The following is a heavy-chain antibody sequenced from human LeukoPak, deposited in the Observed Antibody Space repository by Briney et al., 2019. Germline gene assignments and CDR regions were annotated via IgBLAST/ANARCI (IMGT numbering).Heavy chain of an antibody. CDR1: GGSITTNNYY. V-gene: IGHV4-61*05. Sequence: KPSETLSLTCTVSGGSITTNNYYWSWIRQPPGKGLEWIGYMYYSGSTNYNPFLKSRVSISGDMSKNQFSLKLSSVTAADTAVYYCARTTLTAAPLDPWGQGTLVTVSS. CDR3: ARTTLTAAPLDP. CDR2: MYYSGST. D-gene: IGHD2-2*01. J-gene: IGHJ5*02.